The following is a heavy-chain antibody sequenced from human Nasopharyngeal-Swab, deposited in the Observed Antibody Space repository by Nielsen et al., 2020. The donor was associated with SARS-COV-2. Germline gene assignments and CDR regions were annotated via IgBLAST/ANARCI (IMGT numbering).Heavy chain of an antibody. CDR3: ARLEYYFDY. CDR1: GGSISSYY. CDR2: IYYSGST. V-gene: IGHV4-59*08. Sequence: SETLSLTCTVSGGSISSYYWSWIRQPPGKGLEWVGYIYYSGSTNYNPSLKSRVTIPVDTSKNQFPLKLSSVTAADTAVYYCARLEYYFDYWGQGTLVTVSS. J-gene: IGHJ4*02.